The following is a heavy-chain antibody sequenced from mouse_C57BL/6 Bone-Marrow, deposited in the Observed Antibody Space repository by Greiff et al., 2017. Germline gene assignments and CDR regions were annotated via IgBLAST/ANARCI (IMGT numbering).Heavy chain of an antibody. CDR3: ARRGITAYVDY. J-gene: IGHJ2*01. V-gene: IGHV5-6*02. CDR2: ISSGGSYT. Sequence: GHLVESGGDLVKPGGSLKLSCAASGFTFSSYGMSWVRQTPDKRLEWVATISSGGSYTYYPDSVKGRFTISRDNAKNTLYLQISSRKSEDTAMYYCARRGITAYVDYWGQGTTLTVSS. D-gene: IGHD2-4*01. CDR1: GFTFSSYG.